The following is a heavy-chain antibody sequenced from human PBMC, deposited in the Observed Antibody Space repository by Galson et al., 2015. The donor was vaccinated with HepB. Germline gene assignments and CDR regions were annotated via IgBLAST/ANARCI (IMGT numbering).Heavy chain of an antibody. CDR3: ARWTENLELGATIADYFDC. Sequence: TLSLTCTVSGGSIRSGGFYWSWIRQHPGKGLEWIGYIYYNGNTYYNPSLKSRVSISIDTSKNQFSLMVSSMSAADTAVYYCARWTENLELGATIADYFDCWGQGTLVTVSS. CDR1: GGSIRSGGFY. CDR2: IYYNGNT. J-gene: IGHJ4*02. D-gene: IGHD1-26*01. V-gene: IGHV4-31*03.